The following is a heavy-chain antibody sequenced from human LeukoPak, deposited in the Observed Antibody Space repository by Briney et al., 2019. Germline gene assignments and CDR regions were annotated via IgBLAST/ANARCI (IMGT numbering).Heavy chain of an antibody. CDR3: ARKLIVVVPAATPSYYYYMDV. J-gene: IGHJ6*03. Sequence: GSLRLSCAASGFTFSSYTMSWVRQAPGKGLEWIGEIYHSGSTNYNPSLKSRVTISVDKSKNQFSLKLSSVTAADTAVYYCARKLIVVVPAATPSYYYYMDVWGKGTTVTVSS. V-gene: IGHV4-4*02. CDR2: IYHSGST. D-gene: IGHD2-2*01. CDR1: GFTFSSYTM.